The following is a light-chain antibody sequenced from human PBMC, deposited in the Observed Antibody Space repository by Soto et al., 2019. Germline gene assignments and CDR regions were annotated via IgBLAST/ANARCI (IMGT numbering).Light chain of an antibody. Sequence: EIVMTQSPATLSVSPVEIATLSCMASQSVSSNLAWYQQKPGQAPRLLIYGASTRATGIPARFSGSGSGTEFTLTISCLQPDDFATYYCQHYNSYSEFSFGPGTKVDIK. V-gene: IGKV3-15*01. J-gene: IGKJ3*01. CDR1: QSVSSN. CDR2: GAS. CDR3: QHYNSYSEFS.